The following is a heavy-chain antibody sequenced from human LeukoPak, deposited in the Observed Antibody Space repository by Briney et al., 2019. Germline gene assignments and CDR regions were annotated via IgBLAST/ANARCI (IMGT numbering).Heavy chain of an antibody. V-gene: IGHV4-30-4*01. CDR2: IYYSGST. J-gene: IGHJ5*02. CDR3: ARGVWSGGSA. D-gene: IGHD2-15*01. Sequence: PSQTLSLTCTVSGGSTSRGDYYWRWTRRPPGKGLEWIGYIYYSGSTYYNPSLKSRVTISVDTSKNQFSLKLSSVTAADTAVYYCARGVWSGGSAWGQGTLVTVSS. CDR1: GGSTSRGDYY.